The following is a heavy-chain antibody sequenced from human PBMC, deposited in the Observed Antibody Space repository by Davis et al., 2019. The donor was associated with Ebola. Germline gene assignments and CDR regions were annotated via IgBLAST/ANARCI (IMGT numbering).Heavy chain of an antibody. Sequence: GESLKISCAASGFVFSSDAMHWVRRAPGKGLEWVSTLGLSADTYYADSVKGRFTISRDNSKNTLHLQMNSLRVEDTAIYYCAKDTSNVWFDVWGQGTMVTVSS. CDR3: AKDTSNVWFDV. V-gene: IGHV3-23*01. J-gene: IGHJ3*01. CDR1: GFVFSSDA. CDR2: LGLSADT. D-gene: IGHD6-19*01.